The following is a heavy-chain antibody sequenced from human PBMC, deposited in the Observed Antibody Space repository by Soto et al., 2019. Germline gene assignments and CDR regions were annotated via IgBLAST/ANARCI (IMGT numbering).Heavy chain of an antibody. CDR3: ARGPVAGSDF. CDR1: GYTFVNFD. J-gene: IGHJ4*02. D-gene: IGHD6-19*01. V-gene: IGHV1-18*01. CDR2: ISPYSGET. Sequence: GASVKRSCKAAGYTFVNFDISWVRQAPGQGLEWMGWISPYSGETRYAEKFQDRVTLTTDTSTKTAYMDLRNLKSDDTAVYWCARGPVAGSDFWGQGTLVTVSS.